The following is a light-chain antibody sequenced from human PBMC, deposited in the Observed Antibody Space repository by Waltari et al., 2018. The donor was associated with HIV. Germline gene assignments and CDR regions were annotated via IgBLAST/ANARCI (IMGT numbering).Light chain of an antibody. CDR1: GSNIENNY. V-gene: IGLV1-51*01. J-gene: IGLJ3*02. Sequence: QSVLTQPPSVSAAPGQKVTIPCSGSGSNIENNYVSWYQHLPGTAPRLLIYENLRRPSGIPGRFSGPRSGTSATLGSTGLQTGDEADYYCGTWDSSLSAGVFGGGTKLTVL. CDR3: GTWDSSLSAGV. CDR2: ENL.